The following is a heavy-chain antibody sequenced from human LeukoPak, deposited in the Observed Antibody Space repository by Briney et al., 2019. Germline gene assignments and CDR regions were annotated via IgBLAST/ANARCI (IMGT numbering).Heavy chain of an antibody. CDR2: IYYSGST. Sequence: PSETLSLTCTVSGVSISSSSYYWGWLRQPPGKGLEWIGSIYYSGSTYYNPSLKSRVTISVDTSKNQFSLKLSSVTAADTAVYYCARDRYGDRGGIFDYWGQGTLVTVSS. D-gene: IGHD4-17*01. CDR1: GVSISSSSYY. V-gene: IGHV4-39*07. CDR3: ARDRYGDRGGIFDY. J-gene: IGHJ4*02.